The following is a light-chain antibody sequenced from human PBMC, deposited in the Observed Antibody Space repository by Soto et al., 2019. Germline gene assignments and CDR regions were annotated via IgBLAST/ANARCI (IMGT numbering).Light chain of an antibody. CDR3: SSHTSSGAYV. CDR2: EVT. CDR1: SRDVGNNNR. Sequence: QSVLTQPPSVSGPPGQSVPISCTGTSRDVGNNNRVSWYQQPPGKTPKVMIYEVTKRPSGFPDRFSGSKSDNTASLTISGLQAEDEADYYCSSHTSSGAYVFGTGTKVTVL. J-gene: IGLJ1*01. V-gene: IGLV2-18*02.